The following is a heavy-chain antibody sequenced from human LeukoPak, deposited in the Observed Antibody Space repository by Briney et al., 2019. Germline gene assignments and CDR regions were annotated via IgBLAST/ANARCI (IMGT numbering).Heavy chain of an antibody. J-gene: IGHJ3*02. Sequence: SQTLSLTCAVSGGSISSGGYSWSWIRQPPGKGLEWIGYIYHSGSTYYNPSLKSRVTISVDRSKNQFSLKLSSVTAADTAVYYCARGPQDYGEAFDIWGQGTMVTVSS. V-gene: IGHV4-30-2*01. CDR2: IYHSGST. CDR3: ARGPQDYGEAFDI. D-gene: IGHD4/OR15-4a*01. CDR1: GGSISSGGYS.